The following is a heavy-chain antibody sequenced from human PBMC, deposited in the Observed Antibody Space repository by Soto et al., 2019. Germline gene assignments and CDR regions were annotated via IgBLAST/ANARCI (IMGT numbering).Heavy chain of an antibody. V-gene: IGHV1-18*01. CDR3: ARGFYSSSWYAEGGSRFDP. D-gene: IGHD6-13*01. J-gene: IGHJ5*02. CDR1: GYTFTIYG. CDR2: ISAYNGNT. Sequence: QVQLVQSGAEVKKPGASVKVSCKASGYTFTIYGISWVRQAPGQGLEWMGWISAYNGNTNYAQKLQGRVTMTTDTSTSTAYMELRSLRSDDTAVYYCARGFYSSSWYAEGGSRFDPWGQGTLVTVSS.